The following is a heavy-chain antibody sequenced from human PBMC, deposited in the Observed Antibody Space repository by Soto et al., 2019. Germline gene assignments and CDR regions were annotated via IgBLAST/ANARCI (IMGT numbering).Heavy chain of an antibody. CDR3: VVAAASYVY. J-gene: IGHJ4*02. V-gene: IGHV3-30*03. CDR2: ISYNGSNK. CDR1: GFTFSSYG. D-gene: IGHD2-15*01. Sequence: QVQLVESGGGVVQPGRSLRLSCAASGFTFSSYGMHWVRQAPGKGLEWVAVISYNGSNKYYADSVKGRCTISRDNSKNTVYLQINSLRAEDTAVYYSVVAAASYVYWGQGTLVTVSS.